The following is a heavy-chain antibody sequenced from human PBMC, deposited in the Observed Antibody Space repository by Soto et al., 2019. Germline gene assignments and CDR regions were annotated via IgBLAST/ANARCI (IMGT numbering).Heavy chain of an antibody. Sequence: DVQLLESGGGLVQPGGSLRLSCAASGFSFSSYAMVWVRQAPGKGLEWVAVISARGGSSYFADSVKGRFTLSRDNSKNVLSLEMNSLRAEDTAIYFGAKGSIEYSAAVDNWGQGTLVVVSS. J-gene: IGHJ4*02. CDR2: ISARGGSS. V-gene: IGHV3-23*01. CDR3: AKGSIEYSAAVDN. D-gene: IGHD5-12*01. CDR1: GFSFSSYA.